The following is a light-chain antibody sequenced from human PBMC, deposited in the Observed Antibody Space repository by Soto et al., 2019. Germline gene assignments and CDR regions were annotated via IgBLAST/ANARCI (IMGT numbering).Light chain of an antibody. J-gene: IGLJ2*01. CDR1: SSDVGGYNY. CDR3: SSYTSSSTMV. CDR2: DVS. V-gene: IGLV2-14*03. Sequence: QAVVTQPASVSGSPGQWITLSCTGTSSDVGGYNYVSWYQQHPGTAPKLLIYDVSNRPSGVSKRFSGSKSGNTASLTISGLLAEDEADYYCSSYTSSSTMVFGGGTKLTVL.